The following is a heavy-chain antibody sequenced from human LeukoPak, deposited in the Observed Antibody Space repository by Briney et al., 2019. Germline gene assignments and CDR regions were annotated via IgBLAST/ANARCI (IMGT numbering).Heavy chain of an antibody. D-gene: IGHD3-16*01. Sequence: SETLSLTCTVSGGSISSSSYYWGWIRQPPGKGLEWIGYIYYSGSTNYNPSLKSRVTISVDTSKNQFSLKLSSVTAADTAVYYCARGRFTAHHTPFDYWGQGTLVIVSS. CDR2: IYYSGST. J-gene: IGHJ4*02. CDR1: GGSISSSSYY. V-gene: IGHV4-61*05. CDR3: ARGRFTAHHTPFDY.